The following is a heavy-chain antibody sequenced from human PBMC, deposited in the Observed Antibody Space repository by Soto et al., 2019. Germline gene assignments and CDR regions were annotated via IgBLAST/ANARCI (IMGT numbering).Heavy chain of an antibody. D-gene: IGHD6-19*01. J-gene: IGHJ6*03. Sequence: GEALKISCKGSGYSFTSYWIGWVRRVPGKGLEWMGIIYPGDSDTRYSPSFQGQVTISADKSISTAYLQWSSLKASDTAMYYCASGSSSGWSDRTYSMDVWGKGTTVTVSS. CDR3: ASGSSSGWSDRTYSMDV. CDR1: GYSFTSYW. V-gene: IGHV5-51*01. CDR2: IYPGDSDT.